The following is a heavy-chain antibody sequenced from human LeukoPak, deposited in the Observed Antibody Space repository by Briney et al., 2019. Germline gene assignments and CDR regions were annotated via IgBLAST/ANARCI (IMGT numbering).Heavy chain of an antibody. Sequence: PGGSLRLSCAASGFPFTVYPTHWVRQAPGKGLEWVSVSSSDETYKFYADSVRGRFTISRDNAKNTLYLQMNSLRAEDTAVYYCGRDLGGRSGYWGQGTLVTVSS. CDR1: GFPFTVYP. CDR3: GRDLGGRSGY. J-gene: IGHJ4*02. V-gene: IGHV3-30-3*01. CDR2: SSSDETYK. D-gene: IGHD1-26*01.